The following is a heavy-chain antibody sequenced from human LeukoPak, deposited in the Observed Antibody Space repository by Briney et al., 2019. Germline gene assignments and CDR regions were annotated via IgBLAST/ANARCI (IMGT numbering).Heavy chain of an antibody. V-gene: IGHV4-59*01. CDR1: GGSISSYY. J-gene: IGHJ4*02. CDR3: ARGPIRRDGYNHFDY. D-gene: IGHD5-24*01. CDR2: IYYSGST. Sequence: SETLSLTCTVSGGSISSYYWSWIRQPPGKGLEWIGYIYYSGSTNYNPSLKSRVTISVDTSKNQFSLKLSSVTAADTAVYYCARGPIRRDGYNHFDYWGQGTLVTVSP.